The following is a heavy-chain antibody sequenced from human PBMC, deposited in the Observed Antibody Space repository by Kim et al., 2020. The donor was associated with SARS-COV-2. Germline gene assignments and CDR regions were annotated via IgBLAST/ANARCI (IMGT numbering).Heavy chain of an antibody. D-gene: IGHD6-19*01. CDR3: ARQDEGSWVNRAVAGTWDWFDP. Sequence: SETLSLTCTVSGGSISSSSYYWGWIRQPPGKGLEWIGSIYYSGSTYYNPSLKSRVTISVDTSKNQFSLKLSSVTAADTAVYYCARQDEGSWVNRAVAGTWDWFDPWGQGTLVTVSS. CDR2: IYYSGST. V-gene: IGHV4-39*01. J-gene: IGHJ5*02. CDR1: GGSISSSSYY.